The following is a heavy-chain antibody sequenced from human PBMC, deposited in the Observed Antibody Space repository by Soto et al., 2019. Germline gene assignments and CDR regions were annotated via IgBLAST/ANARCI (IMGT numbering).Heavy chain of an antibody. CDR2: ISYDGSNK. D-gene: IGHD5-12*01. CDR3: ARERLTYDPFAY. V-gene: IGHV3-30-3*01. CDR1: GFTFSSYA. Sequence: QVQLVESGGGVVQPGRSLRLSCAASGFTFSSYAMHWVRQAPGKGLAWVAVISYDGSNKYHADSVKGRFTISRDNSKNPLYLQMNSLTAEDTAVYFCARERLTYDPFAYWGQGTLVTVSS. J-gene: IGHJ4*02.